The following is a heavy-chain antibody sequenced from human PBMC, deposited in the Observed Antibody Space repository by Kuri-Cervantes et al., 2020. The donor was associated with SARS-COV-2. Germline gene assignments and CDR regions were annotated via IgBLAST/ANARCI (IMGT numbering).Heavy chain of an antibody. D-gene: IGHD6-13*01. CDR2: IKQDGSEK. Sequence: GESLKISCAASGMIFSRYWMSWVRQAPGKGLEWVANIKQDGSEKYYVDSVKGRFTISRDNAKNSLYMQMNSLRAEDTAVYYCARDAVAAAGSEWFDPWGQGTLVTVSS. J-gene: IGHJ5*02. V-gene: IGHV3-7*01. CDR3: ARDAVAAAGSEWFDP. CDR1: GMIFSRYW.